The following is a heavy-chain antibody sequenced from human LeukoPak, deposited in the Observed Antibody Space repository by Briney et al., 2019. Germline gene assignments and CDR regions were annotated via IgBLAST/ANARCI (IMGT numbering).Heavy chain of an antibody. CDR1: GGSISSGGYY. V-gene: IGHV4-31*03. CDR2: IYYSGST. D-gene: IGHD3-22*01. J-gene: IGHJ3*02. CDR3: ARGLYDSSGYDAFDI. Sequence: PSETLSLTCTVPGGSISSGGYYWTWIRQHPGKGLEWIGYIYYSGSTYYNPSLKSRVTISVDTSKNQFSLKLSSVTAADTAVYYCARGLYDSSGYDAFDIWGQGTRVTVSS.